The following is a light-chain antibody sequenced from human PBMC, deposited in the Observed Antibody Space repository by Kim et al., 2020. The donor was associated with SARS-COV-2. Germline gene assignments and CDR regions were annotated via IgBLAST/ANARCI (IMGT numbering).Light chain of an antibody. Sequence: SSELTQDPAVSVALGQTVRITCQGDSLRNYYGSWYQQKPGQAPVLVIYGKNNRPSGIPDRFSGSSSGNITSLTITGAQAEDEAVYYCDSRDSFGDQWVFG. CDR1: SLRNYY. J-gene: IGLJ3*02. CDR2: GKN. CDR3: DSRDSFGDQWV. V-gene: IGLV3-19*01.